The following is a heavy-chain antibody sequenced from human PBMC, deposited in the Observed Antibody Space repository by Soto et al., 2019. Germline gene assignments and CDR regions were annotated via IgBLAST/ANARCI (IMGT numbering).Heavy chain of an antibody. Sequence: SETLSLTCAVSGGSISSCAYSWSWIRQPPGKGLEWIGYIYHSGSTYYNPSLKSRVTMSVDTSKNQFFLKVSSVTAADSAVYYCARDRTIVGASDTYYYGMSVWGQGTPVTVSS. J-gene: IGHJ6*02. CDR3: ARDRTIVGASDTYYYGMSV. CDR1: GGSISSCAYS. V-gene: IGHV4-30-2*02. CDR2: IYHSGST. D-gene: IGHD1-26*01.